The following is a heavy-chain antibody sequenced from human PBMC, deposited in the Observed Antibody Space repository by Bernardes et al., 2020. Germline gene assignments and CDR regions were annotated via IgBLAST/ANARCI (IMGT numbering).Heavy chain of an antibody. CDR3: ARVPYYDSSGYYGHFDY. J-gene: IGHJ4*02. V-gene: IGHV1-2*06. CDR1: GYTFTGYY. CDR2: INPNSGGT. Sequence: ASVKVSCKASGYTFTGYYMHWVRQAPGQGLEWMGRINPNSGGTNYAQKFQDRVTMTRDTSISTAYMELSRLRSDDTAVYYCARVPYYDSSGYYGHFDYWGQGTLVTVSS. D-gene: IGHD3-22*01.